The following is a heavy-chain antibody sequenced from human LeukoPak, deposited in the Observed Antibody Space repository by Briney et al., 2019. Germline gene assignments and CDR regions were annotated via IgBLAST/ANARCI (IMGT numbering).Heavy chain of an antibody. D-gene: IGHD3-3*01. CDR1: RGTFSSYA. V-gene: IGHV1-2*02. J-gene: IGHJ5*02. Sequence: GASVKVSCKASRGTFSSYAISWVRQAPGQGLEWMGWINSDSGGTNYAQMFQGRVTMTRDTSISTAYMELSRLTSDDTAVYYCARWSGSSFDLWGQGTLVTVSS. CDR2: INSDSGGT. CDR3: ARWSGSSFDL.